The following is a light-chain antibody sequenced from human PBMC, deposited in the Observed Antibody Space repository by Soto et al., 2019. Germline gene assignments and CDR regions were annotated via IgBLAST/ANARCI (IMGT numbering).Light chain of an antibody. V-gene: IGKV1-12*01. CDR1: QDISTW. Sequence: DIKMTQSPSSVSASVGDRVTITCRASQDISTWVAWYQQKPGKAPKLLISAASTLQSGVPRRFSRSRSGTDFNLIISSLHPEDFATYFCQQGDSFPFTLGGGTKVDIK. CDR2: AAS. CDR3: QQGDSFPFT. J-gene: IGKJ4*01.